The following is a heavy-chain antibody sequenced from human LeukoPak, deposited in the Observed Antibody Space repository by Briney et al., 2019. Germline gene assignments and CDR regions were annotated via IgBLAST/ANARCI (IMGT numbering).Heavy chain of an antibody. CDR1: GGSFSGYY. Sequence: PSETLSLTCAVYGGSFSGYYWSWIRQHPGKGLEWIGYIYYSGSTYYNPSLKSRVTISVDTSKNQFSLKLSSVTAADTAVYYCARAPIRGDFWSGYYYPIDYWGQGTLVTVSS. D-gene: IGHD3-3*01. CDR2: IYYSGST. V-gene: IGHV4-31*11. CDR3: ARAPIRGDFWSGYYYPIDY. J-gene: IGHJ4*02.